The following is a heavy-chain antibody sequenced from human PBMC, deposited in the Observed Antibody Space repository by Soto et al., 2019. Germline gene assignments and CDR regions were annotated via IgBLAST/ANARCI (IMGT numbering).Heavy chain of an antibody. V-gene: IGHV1-18*01. CDR3: ARAEISLWFGESCLDY. Sequence: QVQLVQSGAEVKKPGASVKVSCKASGYTFTSYGISWVRQAPGQGLEWMGWISAYNGNTNYAQKLQGRVTMTTDTSTSKAYMELRSLRSDDTAVYYCARAEISLWFGESCLDYWGQGTLVTVSS. D-gene: IGHD3-10*01. CDR2: ISAYNGNT. CDR1: GYTFTSYG. J-gene: IGHJ4*02.